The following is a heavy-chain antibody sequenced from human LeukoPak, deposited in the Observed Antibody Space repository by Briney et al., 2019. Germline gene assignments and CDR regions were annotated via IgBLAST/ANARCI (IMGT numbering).Heavy chain of an antibody. Sequence: GGSLRLSCAASGFTFSDHYIDWVRHAPGKGLEWVSSITSSSYYIYYADSVKGRFTVSRHNAKNSLYLQLNSLRAEDTAVYYCARATSRSRDGYNWRFDYWGQGTLVTVSS. V-gene: IGHV3-21*01. J-gene: IGHJ4*02. CDR3: ARATSRSRDGYNWRFDY. CDR1: GFTFSDHY. CDR2: ITSSSYYI. D-gene: IGHD5-24*01.